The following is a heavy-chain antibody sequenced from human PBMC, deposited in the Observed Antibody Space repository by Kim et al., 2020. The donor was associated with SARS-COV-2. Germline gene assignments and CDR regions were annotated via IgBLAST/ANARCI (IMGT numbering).Heavy chain of an antibody. CDR3: ARLWFRELFVYCFDY. CDR1: GGSISSSSYY. V-gene: IGHV4-39*01. J-gene: IGHJ4*02. CDR2: IYYSGST. Sequence: SETLSLTCTVSGGSISSSSYYWGWIRQPPGKGLEWIGSIYYSGSTYYNPSLKSRVTISVDTSKNQFSLKLSSVTAADTAVYYCARLWFRELFVYCFDYWGQGTLVTVSS. D-gene: IGHD3-10*01.